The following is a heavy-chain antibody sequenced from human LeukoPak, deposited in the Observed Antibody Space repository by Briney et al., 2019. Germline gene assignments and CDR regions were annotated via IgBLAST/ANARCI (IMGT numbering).Heavy chain of an antibody. CDR2: INPNSGGT. CDR3: ARGTTGEYSSSWFTREWFDP. V-gene: IGHV1-2*04. CDR1: GYTFTGYY. J-gene: IGHJ5*02. D-gene: IGHD6-13*01. Sequence: GASVRVSCKASGYTFTGYYMHWVRQAPGQGLEWMGWINPNSGGTNYAQKFQGWVTMTRDTSISTAYMELSRLRSDDTAVYYCARGTTGEYSSSWFTREWFDPWGQGTLVTVSS.